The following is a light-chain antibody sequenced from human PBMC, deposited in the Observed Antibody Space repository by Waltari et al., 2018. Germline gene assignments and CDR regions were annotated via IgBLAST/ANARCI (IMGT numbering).Light chain of an antibody. Sequence: SYELTQPPSVSVSPGQTASIPCPGDKLGNQYTCWYQQRPGQSPVLVIYQNNRRPSGIPERFSGSNSGSTATLTISGTQSMDEADYYCQAWDSSTVVFGGGTKLTVL. CDR1: KLGNQY. J-gene: IGLJ2*01. CDR3: QAWDSSTVV. V-gene: IGLV3-1*01. CDR2: QNN.